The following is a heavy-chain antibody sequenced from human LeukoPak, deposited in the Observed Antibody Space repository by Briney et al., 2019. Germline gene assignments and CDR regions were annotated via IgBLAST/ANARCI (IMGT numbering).Heavy chain of an antibody. Sequence: GGSLRLSCAASGFTFSSYGMHWVRQAPGKGLEWVAFIRYDGSNKYYADSVKGRFTISRDNSKNTLYLQTNSLRAEDTAVYYCARTEFKYQLLCDYWGQGTLVTVSS. CDR3: ARTEFKYQLLCDY. V-gene: IGHV3-30*02. CDR2: IRYDGSNK. J-gene: IGHJ4*02. CDR1: GFTFSSYG. D-gene: IGHD2-2*01.